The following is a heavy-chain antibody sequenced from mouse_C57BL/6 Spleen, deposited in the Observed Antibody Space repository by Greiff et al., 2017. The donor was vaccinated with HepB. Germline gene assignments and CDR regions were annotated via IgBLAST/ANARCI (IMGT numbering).Heavy chain of an antibody. J-gene: IGHJ4*01. D-gene: IGHD1-1*01. V-gene: IGHV2-2*01. CDR2: IWSGGST. CDR3: ARWGIITTVVDYAMDY. CDR1: GFSLTSYG. Sequence: QVHVKQSGPGLVQPSQSLSITCTVSGFSLTSYGVHWVRQSPGKGLEWLGVIWSGGSTDYNAAFISRLSISKDNSKSQVFFKMNSLQADDTAIYYCARWGIITTVVDYAMDYWGQGTSVTVSS.